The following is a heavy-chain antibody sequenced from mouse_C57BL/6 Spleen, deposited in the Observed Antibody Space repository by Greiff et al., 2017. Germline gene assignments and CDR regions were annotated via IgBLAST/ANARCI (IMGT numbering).Heavy chain of an antibody. Sequence: QVQLKEPGAELLRPGSSVKLSCKASGYTYTSYWMDWVKQRAGQGLEWIGNIYPSDSETHYNQKFKDKATLTVDKSSSTAYMQLSSLTSEDSAVYYCSRRSGYYAMDYWGQGTSVTVSS. CDR3: SRRSGYYAMDY. J-gene: IGHJ4*01. CDR1: GYTYTSYW. CDR2: IYPSDSET. D-gene: IGHD3-2*02. V-gene: IGHV1-61*01.